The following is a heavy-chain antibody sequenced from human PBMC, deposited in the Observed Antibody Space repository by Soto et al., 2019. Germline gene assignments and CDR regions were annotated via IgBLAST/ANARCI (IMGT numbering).Heavy chain of an antibody. V-gene: IGHV1-18*01. J-gene: IGHJ4*02. CDR3: ATRSAAFYY. D-gene: IGHD2-15*01. Sequence: ASVKVSCKNSGYTITGYGIRWVRQAPGQGNEWMGWITTDKGKTTYAQKFQGRVTMTTDTSTTTAYMELRSLRSDDTALYYYATRSAAFYYWSQGALVTVSS. CDR2: ITTDKGKT. CDR1: GYTITGYG.